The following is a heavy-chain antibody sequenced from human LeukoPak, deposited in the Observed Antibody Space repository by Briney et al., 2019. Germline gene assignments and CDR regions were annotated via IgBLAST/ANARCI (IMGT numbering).Heavy chain of an antibody. CDR1: GGSISSSIYY. J-gene: IGHJ6*03. CDR2: IYYSGST. V-gene: IGHV4-39*01. Sequence: SETLSLTCTVSGGSISSSIYYWGWIRQPPGKGLEWIGSIYYSGSTYYNPSLKSRVTISVDTSKNQFSLKLSSVTAADTAVYYCARITIFSYYYMDVWGKGTTVTVSS. CDR3: ARITIFSYYYMDV. D-gene: IGHD3-3*01.